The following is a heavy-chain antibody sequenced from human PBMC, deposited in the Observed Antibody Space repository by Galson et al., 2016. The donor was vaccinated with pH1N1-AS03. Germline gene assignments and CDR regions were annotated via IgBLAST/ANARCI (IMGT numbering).Heavy chain of an antibody. Sequence: SLRLSCAASGLTVGNNYMNWVRQAPGKGLEWISLIYSGGSTYYADSVKGRFIISRDSSRNTLYLQMNSLRAEDTAVYYCGRDPLATPWAWGQGTLVTVSS. CDR3: GRDPLATPWA. CDR2: IYSGGST. J-gene: IGHJ5*02. D-gene: IGHD2-15*01. CDR1: GLTVGNNY. V-gene: IGHV3-53*01.